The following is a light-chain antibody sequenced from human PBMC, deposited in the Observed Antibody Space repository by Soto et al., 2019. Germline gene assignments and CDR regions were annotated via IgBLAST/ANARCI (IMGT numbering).Light chain of an antibody. CDR1: QSVSSN. CDR3: QQYNNWPLT. Sequence: EIVMTQSPATLSVSPGERATLSCRSSQSVSSNLAWYQQKPGQARRLLSYGASPRAPGLPARFSGSGSGTEFTLTISSLQSEDFAVYYCQQYNNWPLTFGGETKVEIK. V-gene: IGKV3-15*01. CDR2: GAS. J-gene: IGKJ4*01.